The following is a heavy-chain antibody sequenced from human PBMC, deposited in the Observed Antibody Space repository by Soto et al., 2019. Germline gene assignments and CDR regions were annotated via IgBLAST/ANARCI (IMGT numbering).Heavy chain of an antibody. V-gene: IGHV3-48*03. CDR3: ARVHYYHSSGFHWFDP. D-gene: IGHD3-22*01. CDR1: GFTFSSYE. CDR2: ISSSGSTI. J-gene: IGHJ5*02. Sequence: GGSLRLSCAASGFTFSSYEMNWVRQAPGKGLEWVSYISSSGSTIYYADSVKGRFTISRDNAKNSLYLQMNSLRAEDTAVYYCARVHYYHSSGFHWFDPWGQGTLVTVSS.